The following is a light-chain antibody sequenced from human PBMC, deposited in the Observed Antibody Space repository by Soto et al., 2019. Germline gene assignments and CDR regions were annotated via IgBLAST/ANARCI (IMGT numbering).Light chain of an antibody. J-gene: IGLJ1*01. CDR1: SSDVGGYNY. Sequence: VLTQPASVSGSPGQSITISCTGTSSDVGGYNYVSWYQQHPGKAPKLMIYEVSYRPSGVSNRFSASKSGNTASLTISGLQAEDEADYYCSSYTTSSTYVFGTGTKLTVL. V-gene: IGLV2-14*01. CDR2: EVS. CDR3: SSYTTSSTYV.